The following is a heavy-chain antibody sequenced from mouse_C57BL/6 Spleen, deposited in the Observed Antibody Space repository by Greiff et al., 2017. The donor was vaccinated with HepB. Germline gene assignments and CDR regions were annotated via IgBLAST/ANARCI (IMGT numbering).Heavy chain of an antibody. Sequence: VQLQQSGPELVKPGASVKISCKASGYSFTGYYMNWVKQSPEKSLEWIGEINPSTGGTTYNQKFKAKATLTVDKSSSTAYMQLKSLTSEGSAVYYCARGGLRLDYWGQGTTLTVSS. V-gene: IGHV1-42*01. CDR3: ARGGLRLDY. CDR1: GYSFTGYY. CDR2: INPSTGGT. D-gene: IGHD2-2*01. J-gene: IGHJ2*01.